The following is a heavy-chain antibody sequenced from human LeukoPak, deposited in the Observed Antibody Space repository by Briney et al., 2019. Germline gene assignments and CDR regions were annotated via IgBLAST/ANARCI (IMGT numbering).Heavy chain of an antibody. CDR3: ARDLGLPRYSSSWSYYFDY. CDR2: ISSSSSYI. J-gene: IGHJ4*02. V-gene: IGHV3-21*01. Sequence: GGSLRLSCAASGFTFSSYAMHWVRQAPGKGLEWVSSISSSSSYIYYADSVKGRFTISRDNAKNSLYLQMNSLRAEDTAVYYCARDLGLPRYSSSWSYYFDYWGQGTLVTVSS. CDR1: GFTFSSYA. D-gene: IGHD6-13*01.